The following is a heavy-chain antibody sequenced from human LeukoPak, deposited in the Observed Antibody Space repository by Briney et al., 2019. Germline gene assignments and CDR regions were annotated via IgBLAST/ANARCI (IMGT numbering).Heavy chain of an antibody. J-gene: IGHJ6*03. D-gene: IGHD2-2*01. Sequence: GGSLRLSCAASGFTFSSYSMNWVRQAPRQGVEWVSSISSSSSYIYYADSVKGRFTRSRDKSKNTLYLQMNRLRAEDTAVYYCAKVATAAMYYYFDSMDVWGKGTTVTVSS. CDR1: GFTFSSYS. V-gene: IGHV3-21*01. CDR3: AKVATAAMYYYFDSMDV. CDR2: ISSSSSYI.